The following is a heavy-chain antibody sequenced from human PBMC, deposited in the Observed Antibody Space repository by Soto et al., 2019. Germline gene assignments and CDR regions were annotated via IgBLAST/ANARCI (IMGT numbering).Heavy chain of an antibody. CDR3: ARERVPKGFDY. D-gene: IGHD3-10*01. Sequence: SETLSLTCTVSGGSISSYYWSWIRQPPGKGLEWIGYIYYSGSTNYNPSLKSRVTISVDTSKNQFSLKLSSVTAADTAVYYCARERVPKGFDYWGQGTLVTVSS. CDR2: IYYSGST. J-gene: IGHJ4*02. V-gene: IGHV4-59*01. CDR1: GGSISSYY.